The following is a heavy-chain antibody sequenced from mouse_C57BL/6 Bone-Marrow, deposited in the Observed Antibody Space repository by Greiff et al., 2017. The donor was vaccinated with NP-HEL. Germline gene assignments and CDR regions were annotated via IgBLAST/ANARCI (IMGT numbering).Heavy chain of an antibody. CDR3: ARKATAQATGNYFDY. D-gene: IGHD3-2*02. J-gene: IGHJ2*01. Sequence: EVNLVESGGGLVKPGGSLKLSCAASGFTFSDYGMHWVRQAPEKGLEWVAYISSGSSTIYYADTGKGRFTISRDNAKNTLFLQMTSLRSEDTAMYYCARKATAQATGNYFDYWGQGTTLTVSS. CDR1: GFTFSDYG. V-gene: IGHV5-17*01. CDR2: ISSGSSTI.